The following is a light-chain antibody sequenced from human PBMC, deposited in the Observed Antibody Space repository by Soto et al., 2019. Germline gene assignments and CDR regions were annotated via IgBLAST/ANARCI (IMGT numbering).Light chain of an antibody. J-gene: IGKJ5*01. V-gene: IGKV3-15*01. CDR3: QQYNNWPIT. Sequence: EIVMTQSPATLSVSPGERATLSCRASQSVSGNLAWYQQKPGQAPRLLIYGASTRATGIPARSSGSGSGTEFTLTISSLQSEDFAVYYCQQYNNWPITFGQGTRLEFK. CDR2: GAS. CDR1: QSVSGN.